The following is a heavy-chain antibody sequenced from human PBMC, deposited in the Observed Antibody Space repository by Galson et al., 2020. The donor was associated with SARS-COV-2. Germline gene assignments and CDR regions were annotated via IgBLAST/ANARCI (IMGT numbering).Heavy chain of an antibody. V-gene: IGHV1-3*01. CDR2: INAGNGHT. D-gene: IGHD6-19*01. CDR1: GYIFSRYP. CDR3: ARGYFNSSPDIFDI. Sequence: CQASGYIFSRYPMHWVRQAPGQRPDSMGRINAGNGHTLHSQTFKARVTINRSTSANTVYMELRSLRSDDTAVYYCARGYFNSSPDIFDIWGQGTMGTVSS. J-gene: IGHJ3*02.